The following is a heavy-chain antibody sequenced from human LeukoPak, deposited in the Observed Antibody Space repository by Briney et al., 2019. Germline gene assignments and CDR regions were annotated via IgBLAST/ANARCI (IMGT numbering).Heavy chain of an antibody. J-gene: IGHJ3*02. CDR3: ARASYDSSGYYRIDI. V-gene: IGHV3-48*03. D-gene: IGHD3-22*01. Sequence: GGSLRLSCAASGFTFSFHEMNWVRQAPGKGLEWVSYISSTGNSIYYADSVKGRFTISRDNAKNSLYLQMNSLRGEDTAVYYCARASYDSSGYYRIDIWGQGTMVTVSS. CDR1: GFTFSFHE. CDR2: ISSTGNSI.